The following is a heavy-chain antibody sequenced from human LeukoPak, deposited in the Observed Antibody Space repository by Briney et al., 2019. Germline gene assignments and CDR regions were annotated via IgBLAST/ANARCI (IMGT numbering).Heavy chain of an antibody. Sequence: GGSLRLSCAASGFTFSNAWMSWVRQAPGKGLEWVSAISGSGGSTYYADSVKGRFTISRDNSKNTLYLQMNSLRAEDTAVYYCAKTLEDIVVVVAAVDYWGQGTLVTVSS. V-gene: IGHV3-23*01. D-gene: IGHD2-15*01. J-gene: IGHJ4*02. CDR1: GFTFSNAW. CDR3: AKTLEDIVVVVAAVDY. CDR2: ISGSGGST.